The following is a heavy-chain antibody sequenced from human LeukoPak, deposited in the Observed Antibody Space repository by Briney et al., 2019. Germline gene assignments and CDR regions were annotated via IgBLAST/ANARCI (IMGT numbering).Heavy chain of an antibody. V-gene: IGHV4-59*01. CDR3: ARETTVTALDY. CDR2: IYYSGST. Sequence: SETLSLTCTVSGGSISSYYWSWIRQPPGKGLEWIGCIYYSGSTNYNPSLKSRVTISVDTSKNQFSLKLSSATAADTAVYYCARETTVTALDYWGQGTLVTVSS. CDR1: GGSISSYY. J-gene: IGHJ4*02. D-gene: IGHD4-17*01.